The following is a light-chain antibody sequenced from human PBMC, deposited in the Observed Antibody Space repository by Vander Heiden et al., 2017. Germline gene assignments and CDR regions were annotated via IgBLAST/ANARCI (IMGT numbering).Light chain of an antibody. CDR1: TGAVTSSHY. V-gene: IGLV7-46*01. CDR3: LLSYSGSRPVG. J-gene: IGLJ2*01. CDR2: DTN. Sequence: QAVVNQEPSLTVSPGGTVTLTCASSTGAVTSSHYPYWFQQRPGQAPRTLIYDTNKKHSWTPARFSGSLLGGKAALTLSGAQPEDEAEYYCLLSYSGSRPVGFGGGTKLTVL.